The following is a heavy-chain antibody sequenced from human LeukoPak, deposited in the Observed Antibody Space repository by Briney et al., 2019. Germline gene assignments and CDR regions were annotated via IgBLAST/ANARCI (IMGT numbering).Heavy chain of an antibody. V-gene: IGHV1-8*01. CDR2: MNPNSGNA. D-gene: IGHD3-10*01. CDR1: GYTFTSYD. Sequence: ASVKVSCKASGYTFTSYDINWVRQATGQGLEWTGWMNPNSGNAGYAQKFQGRVTMTRNTSISTAYMELSSLRSEDTAVYYCARRKITGIGFDPWGQGTLVTVSS. J-gene: IGHJ5*02. CDR3: ARRKITGIGFDP.